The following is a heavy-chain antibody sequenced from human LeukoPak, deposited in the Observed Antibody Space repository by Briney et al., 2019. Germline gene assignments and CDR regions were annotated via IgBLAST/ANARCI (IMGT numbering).Heavy chain of an antibody. V-gene: IGHV3-23*01. J-gene: IGHJ1*01. D-gene: IGHD3-10*01. CDR2: IRGSGHST. CDR3: AKDYSSGSPEYFHH. CDR1: GFTFSNYA. Sequence: GGSLRLSCAASGFTFSNYAMSWVRQAPGKGLEWVSSIRGSGHSTYYADSVKGRFTISRDNSKNTLYLQMSSLRAEDTAVYYCAKDYSSGSPEYFHHWGQGTLVTVSS.